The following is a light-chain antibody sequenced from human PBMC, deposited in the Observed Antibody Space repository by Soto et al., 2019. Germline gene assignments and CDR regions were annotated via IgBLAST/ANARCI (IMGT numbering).Light chain of an antibody. Sequence: DIQMTQSPSTLSASVGDRVTITCRASQSSSSWLAWYQQKPGKAPKLLIYDASSLESGVPSRFSGSGSGTEFTLTISSLQPDDFSTDYCQQYKSPYTCGQGPKLEIK. V-gene: IGKV1-5*01. CDR1: QSSSSW. CDR2: DAS. CDR3: QQYKSPYT. J-gene: IGKJ2*01.